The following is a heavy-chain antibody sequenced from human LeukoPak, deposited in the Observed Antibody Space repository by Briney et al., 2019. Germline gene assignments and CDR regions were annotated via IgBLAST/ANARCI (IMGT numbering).Heavy chain of an antibody. D-gene: IGHD6-13*01. Sequence: GGSLRLSCAASGFTFSSYWMSWVRQAPGKGLEWVANIKQDGSEKYYVDSVKGRFTISRDNAKNSLYLQMNSLRAEDTAVYYCARDGGGSSWYPPYYYYYYYMDVWGKGTTVTVSS. CDR1: GFTFSSYW. J-gene: IGHJ6*03. CDR2: IKQDGSEK. CDR3: ARDGGGSSWYPPYYYYYYYMDV. V-gene: IGHV3-7*01.